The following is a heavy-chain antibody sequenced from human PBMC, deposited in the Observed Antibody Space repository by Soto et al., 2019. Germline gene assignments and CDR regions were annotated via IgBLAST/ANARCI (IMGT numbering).Heavy chain of an antibody. CDR3: GSPSCSTTSCATYGMDI. V-gene: IGHV4-61*01. CDR2: IYYTGSI. J-gene: IGHJ6*02. Sequence: QVQLQESGPGLVKPSETLSLTCTVSGGSVTSGSHYWSWIRQPPGQLLEWIGSIYYTGSISYNPSLKIRRTISLDTSKNEFSLKLKSVTAADTAVYYCGSPSCSTTSCATYGMDIWGQGTTVTVSS. CDR1: GGSVTSGSHY. D-gene: IGHD2-2*01.